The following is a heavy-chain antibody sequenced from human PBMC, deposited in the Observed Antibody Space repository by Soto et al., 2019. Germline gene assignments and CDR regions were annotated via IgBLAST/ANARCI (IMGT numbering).Heavy chain of an antibody. Sequence: EVQLVESGGALVQPGGSLRLSCAASGFKFSIYSMNWVRQAPGKGLEWSAYITSDTKTIKYGDSVKGRFTISRDNAKNSVYLQMNSPSDDDTAVYYCARSVEGHFDYWGQGTVVTVSS. J-gene: IGHJ4*02. D-gene: IGHD6-19*01. CDR2: ITSDTKTI. V-gene: IGHV3-48*02. CDR3: ARSVEGHFDY. CDR1: GFKFSIYS.